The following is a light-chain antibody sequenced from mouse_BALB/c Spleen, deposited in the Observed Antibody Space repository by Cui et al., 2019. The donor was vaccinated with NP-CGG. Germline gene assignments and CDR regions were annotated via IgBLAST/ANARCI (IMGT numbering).Light chain of an antibody. Sequence: QAVVTQESALTTSPGETVTLTCRSSTGAVTTSNYANWVQEKPEHLFTGLIGGTNNRAPGVPARFSGSLIGDKAALTITGAQTEDEAIYFCALWCSNHWVFGGGTKLTVL. CDR2: GTN. CDR1: TGAVTTSNY. J-gene: IGLJ1*01. CDR3: ALWCSNHWV. V-gene: IGLV1*01.